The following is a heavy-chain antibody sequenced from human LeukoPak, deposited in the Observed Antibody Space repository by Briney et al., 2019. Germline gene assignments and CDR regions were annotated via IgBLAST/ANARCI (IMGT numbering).Heavy chain of an antibody. CDR1: GYTFTSYG. V-gene: IGHV1-18*04. Sequence: PEASVKVSCKASGYTFTSYGISWVRQAPGLGLEWMGWISAYNGNTNYAQKLQGRVTMTTDTSTSTAYMELRSLRSDDTAVYYCANYDILTGYLNWGQGTLVTVSS. D-gene: IGHD3-9*01. CDR3: ANYDILTGYLN. J-gene: IGHJ4*02. CDR2: ISAYNGNT.